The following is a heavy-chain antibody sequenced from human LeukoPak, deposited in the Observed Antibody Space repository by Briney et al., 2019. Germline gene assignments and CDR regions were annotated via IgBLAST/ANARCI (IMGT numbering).Heavy chain of an antibody. J-gene: IGHJ6*02. CDR2: INHSGST. D-gene: IGHD2-2*01. V-gene: IGHV4-34*01. Sequence: SETLSLTCAVYGGSFSGYYWSWIRQPPGKGLEWIGEINHSGSTNYNPSLKSRVTISVGTSKNQSSLKLSSVTAADTAVYYCARGPIVVVPAAIYYYYGMDVWGQGTTVTVSS. CDR3: ARGPIVVVPAAIYYYYGMDV. CDR1: GGSFSGYY.